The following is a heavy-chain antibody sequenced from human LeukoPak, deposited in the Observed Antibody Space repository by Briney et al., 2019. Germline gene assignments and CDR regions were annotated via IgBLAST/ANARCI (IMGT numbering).Heavy chain of an antibody. Sequence: GGSLRLSCAASGFTFSSYSMNWVRQAPGKGRGWVSYISSSSSTIYYADSVKGRFTISRDNAKNSLYLQMNSLRAEDTAVYYCARDLLSSRCHWGQGTLVTVSS. D-gene: IGHD6-13*01. CDR1: GFTFSSYS. CDR2: ISSSSSTI. J-gene: IGHJ4*02. CDR3: ARDLLSSRCH. V-gene: IGHV3-48*04.